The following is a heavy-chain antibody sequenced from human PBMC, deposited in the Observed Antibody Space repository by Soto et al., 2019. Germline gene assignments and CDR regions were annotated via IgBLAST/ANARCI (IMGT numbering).Heavy chain of an antibody. J-gene: IGHJ6*02. CDR2: ISGSGGST. V-gene: IGHV3-23*01. D-gene: IGHD2-15*01. Sequence: GGSLRLSCAASGFTFSSYAMSWVRQAPGKGLEWVSAISGSGGSTYYADSVKGRFTISRDNSKNTLYLQMNSLRAEDTAVYYCAKDYSRGWWTMDYYGMDVWGQGTPVTVYS. CDR1: GFTFSSYA. CDR3: AKDYSRGWWTMDYYGMDV.